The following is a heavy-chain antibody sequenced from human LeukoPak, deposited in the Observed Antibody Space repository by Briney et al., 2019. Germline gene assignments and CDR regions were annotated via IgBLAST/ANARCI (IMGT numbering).Heavy chain of an antibody. D-gene: IGHD6-13*01. CDR1: GGSFSGYY. CDR3: ARGAYSSSWYRGRPYYYYYMDV. V-gene: IGHV4-34*01. Sequence: SETLSLTCAVYGGSFSGYYWSWIRQPPGKGLEWIGEINHSGSTNYNPSLKSRLTISVATSKNQFSLKLSSVTAADTAVYYCARGAYSSSWYRGRPYYYYYMDVWGKGTTVTVSS. J-gene: IGHJ6*03. CDR2: INHSGST.